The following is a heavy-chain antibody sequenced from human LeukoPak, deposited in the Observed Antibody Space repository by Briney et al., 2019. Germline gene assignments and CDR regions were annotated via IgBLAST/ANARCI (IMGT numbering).Heavy chain of an antibody. J-gene: IGHJ4*02. CDR2: INWNSGII. CDR3: AKARRNYYGSGSYYDY. CDR1: GFTFDDYA. D-gene: IGHD3-10*01. V-gene: IGHV3-9*01. Sequence: GGSLRLSCAASGFTFDDYAMHWVRHAPGKGLEWVSGINWNSGIIDYADSMKGRFTISRDNVKNSLSLQMNSLRAEDTAFYYCAKARRNYYGSGSYYDYWGQGTLVTVSS.